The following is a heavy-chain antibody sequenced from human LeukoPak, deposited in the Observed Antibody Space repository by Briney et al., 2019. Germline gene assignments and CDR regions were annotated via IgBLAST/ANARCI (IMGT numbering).Heavy chain of an antibody. CDR3: AIDDIRIPVAGSGLGH. D-gene: IGHD6-19*01. J-gene: IGHJ4*02. CDR1: GYTFTGYY. Sequence: ASVKVTCKASGYTFTGYYLQWVRQAPGQGLEWMGWINPASGDTNQAQKFQGRVTMTRDTSISTAYMELSSLRSDDTAVYYCAIDDIRIPVAGSGLGHWGQGSQVTVS. V-gene: IGHV1-2*02. CDR2: INPASGDT.